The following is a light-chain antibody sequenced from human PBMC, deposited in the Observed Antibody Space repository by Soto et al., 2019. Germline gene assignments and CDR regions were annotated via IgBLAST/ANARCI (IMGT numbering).Light chain of an antibody. CDR3: HDCDNYSWT. CDR1: QSITDW. Sequence: DIQMTQSPSTLSASVGDRVTITCRASQSITDWLAWYQQKPGKAPKFLIYKASNLEGGVPSRFSGSGSGTEFTLTISSLQPDDVATYYFHDCDNYSWTFGQGAKVEIK. V-gene: IGKV1-5*03. CDR2: KAS. J-gene: IGKJ1*01.